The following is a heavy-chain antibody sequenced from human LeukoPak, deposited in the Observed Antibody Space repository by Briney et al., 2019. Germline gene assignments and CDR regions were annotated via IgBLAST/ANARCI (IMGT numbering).Heavy chain of an antibody. D-gene: IGHD1-26*01. CDR3: AKAGSIRFDY. Sequence: GGSLRLSCVASGFTFSNSAMSWVRQASGKGLEWVSGISGNVGSTYYADSLKGRFTISRDNSKNTLYLQMNSLRAEDTAVYYCAKAGSIRFDYWGQGTLVTVSS. J-gene: IGHJ4*02. V-gene: IGHV3-23*01. CDR1: GFTFSNSA. CDR2: ISGNVGST.